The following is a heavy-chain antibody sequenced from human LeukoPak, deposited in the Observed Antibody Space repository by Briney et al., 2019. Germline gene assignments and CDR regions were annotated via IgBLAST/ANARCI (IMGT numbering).Heavy chain of an antibody. V-gene: IGHV3-43D*04. CDR3: AKESPPYDFWSGYYTRGYFDY. CDR1: GFTFDDYA. CDR2: ISWDGGST. Sequence: GGSLRLSCAASGFTFDDYAMHWVRQAPGKGLKWVSLISWDGGSTYYADSVKGRFTISRDNSKNSLYLQMNSLRAEDTALYYCAKESPPYDFWSGYYTRGYFDYWGQGTLVTVSS. J-gene: IGHJ4*02. D-gene: IGHD3-3*01.